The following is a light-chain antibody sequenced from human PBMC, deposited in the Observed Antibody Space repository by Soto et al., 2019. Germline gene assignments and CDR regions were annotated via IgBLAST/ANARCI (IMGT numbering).Light chain of an antibody. J-gene: IGKJ4*01. CDR1: QSVDND. Sequence: EIVMTQSPATLSVSPGDRATLSCRASQSVDNDLAWYQQKPGQPPRLLIYDASTRATGIPAGFSGSQSGTEFTLTISSLLSEDFAVYFCQQYNNWPLTFGGGTKVETK. CDR2: DAS. V-gene: IGKV3D-15*01. CDR3: QQYNNWPLT.